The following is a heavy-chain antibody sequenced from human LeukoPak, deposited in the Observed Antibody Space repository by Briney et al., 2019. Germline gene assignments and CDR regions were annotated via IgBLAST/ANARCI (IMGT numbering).Heavy chain of an antibody. D-gene: IGHD2-21*02. CDR3: ARFRTWGDKAFDY. CDR2: IGTTSGAI. Sequence: GVSLRLSCAASGFTFNAFGMNWVRQAPGKGLEWVSYIGTTSGAIYYADSVKGRFTISRDSAKNSLYLQMNSLRAEDTAVYYCARFRTWGDKAFDYWGQGTLVTVSS. J-gene: IGHJ4*02. CDR1: GFTFNAFG. V-gene: IGHV3-48*01.